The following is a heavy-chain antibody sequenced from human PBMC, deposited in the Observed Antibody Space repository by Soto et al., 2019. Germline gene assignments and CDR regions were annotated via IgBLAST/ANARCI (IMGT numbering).Heavy chain of an antibody. CDR3: ATAILDY. CDR1: GFNFSNYW. CDR2: INQHGTEK. J-gene: IGHJ4*02. Sequence: ESGGDLVPPGGSLRRSCVASGFNFSNYWMTWARQAPGKGLEWVANINQHGTEKLYVDSVEGRFSISRDNAYHSVYLQMNSLRAEDTAIYYCATAILDYWGQGTSVTVSS. V-gene: IGHV3-7*05.